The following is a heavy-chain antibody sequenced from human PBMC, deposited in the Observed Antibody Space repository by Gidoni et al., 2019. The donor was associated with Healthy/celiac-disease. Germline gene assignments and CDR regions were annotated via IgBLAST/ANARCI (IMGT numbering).Heavy chain of an antibody. D-gene: IGHD3-10*01. Sequence: QVQLVQSGAEVKKPGASVKVSCKASGYTFTGYYMHWVRQAPGQGLEWRGWINPNRGGPNYAQKFQGWVTMTRDTSISTAYMELSRLRSDDTAVYYCARVNYGSGSSMDVWGQGTTVTVSS. J-gene: IGHJ6*02. V-gene: IGHV1-2*04. CDR2: INPNRGGP. CDR1: GYTFTGYY. CDR3: ARVNYGSGSSMDV.